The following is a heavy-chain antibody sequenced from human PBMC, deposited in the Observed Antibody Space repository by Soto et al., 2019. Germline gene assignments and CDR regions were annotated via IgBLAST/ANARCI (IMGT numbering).Heavy chain of an antibody. CDR3: AKDQNVVVPAAILVSGAFDI. V-gene: IGHV3-23*01. CDR1: GFTFSSYA. CDR2: ISGSGGST. Sequence: EVQLLESGGGLVQPGGSLRLSCAASGFTFSSYAMSWVRQAPGKGLEWVSAISGSGGSTYYADSVKGRFTISRDNSKNTLYLQMNSLRAEDTAVYYCAKDQNVVVPAAILVSGAFDIWGQGTMVTVSS. D-gene: IGHD2-2*02. J-gene: IGHJ3*02.